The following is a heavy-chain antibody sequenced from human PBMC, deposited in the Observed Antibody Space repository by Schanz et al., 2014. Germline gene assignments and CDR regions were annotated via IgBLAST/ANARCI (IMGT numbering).Heavy chain of an antibody. CDR2: IDRDGGHT. Sequence: EVQLVESGGVVAQPGGSLRLSCAASGFSFDDYTMHWVRQAPGKGLEWVSLIDRDGGHTYYADSVKGRFTISRDNAKNSVFLQMNGLRDEDTAVYYCATETYSSSWCFDYWGQGTLVTVSS. J-gene: IGHJ4*02. V-gene: IGHV3-43*01. CDR1: GFSFDDYT. D-gene: IGHD6-13*01. CDR3: ATETYSSSWCFDY.